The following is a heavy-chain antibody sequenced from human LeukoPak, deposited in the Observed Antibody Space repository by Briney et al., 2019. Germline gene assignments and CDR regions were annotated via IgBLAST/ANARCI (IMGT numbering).Heavy chain of an antibody. CDR3: ARSKYGDYYWYFDL. CDR2: FYYSGST. J-gene: IGHJ2*01. D-gene: IGHD4-17*01. Sequence: SETLSLTCTVSGGSISSYYWSWIRQPPGKGLEWIGYFYYSGSTNYNPSLKSRVTIAVDTSKNQFSLRLSSVTVADTAVYYCARSKYGDYYWYFDLWGRGTLVTVSS. CDR1: GGSISSYY. V-gene: IGHV4-59*01.